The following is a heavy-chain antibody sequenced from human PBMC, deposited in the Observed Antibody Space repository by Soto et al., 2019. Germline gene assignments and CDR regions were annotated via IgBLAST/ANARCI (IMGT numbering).Heavy chain of an antibody. Sequence: EVRLLESGGGLVQPGGSLRLSCEGSGFTLSNYGMDWVRQAPGKGLEWVSFISGAGDTTYYADSVKGRFILSRDNSKNTLYLQMNSLRAEDTAIYYCAKSFTQSNVWRAYRHKTHFDYWGQGALVTVTS. V-gene: IGHV3-23*01. CDR2: ISGAGDTT. CDR3: AKSFTQSNVWRAYRHKTHFDY. D-gene: IGHD3-16*02. J-gene: IGHJ4*02. CDR1: GFTLSNYG.